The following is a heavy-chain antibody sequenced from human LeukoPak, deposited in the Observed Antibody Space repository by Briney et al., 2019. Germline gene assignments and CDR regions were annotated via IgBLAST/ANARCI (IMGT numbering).Heavy chain of an antibody. D-gene: IGHD6-19*01. Sequence: ASVKVSCKASGYSFTDYYINWVRQAPGQGLEWMGWINPNHGGTHYAQKFQGRVTMTTDTSTSTAYMELRSLRSDDTAVYYCARDWGGSGWGHPHPDWFDPWGQGTLVTVSS. J-gene: IGHJ5*02. V-gene: IGHV1-2*02. CDR1: GYSFTDYY. CDR3: ARDWGGSGWGHPHPDWFDP. CDR2: INPNHGGT.